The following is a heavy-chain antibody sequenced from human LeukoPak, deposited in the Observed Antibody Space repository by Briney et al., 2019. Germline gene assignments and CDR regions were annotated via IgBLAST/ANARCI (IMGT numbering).Heavy chain of an antibody. J-gene: IGHJ3*02. Sequence: KPSETLSLTCAVSGYSISSGYYWGWIRQPPGQGLEWIGSIYHSGSTYYNPSLKSRVTISVDTSKNQFSLKLSSVTAADTAVYYCARGLVDAFDIWGQGTMVTVSS. V-gene: IGHV4-38-2*01. CDR2: IYHSGST. D-gene: IGHD3/OR15-3a*01. CDR3: ARGLVDAFDI. CDR1: GYSISSGYY.